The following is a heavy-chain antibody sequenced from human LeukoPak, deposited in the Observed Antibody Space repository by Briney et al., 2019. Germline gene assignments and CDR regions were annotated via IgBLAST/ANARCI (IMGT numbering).Heavy chain of an antibody. CDR1: GGSFSGYY. J-gene: IGHJ4*02. Sequence: SETLSLTCAVYGGSFSGYYWSWIRQPPGKGLEWIGEINHSGSTNYNPSLKSRVTISVDTSKNQFSLKLSSVTAADTAVYYCARSFPYYDSSGYYYVGWRFDYWGQGTLVTVSP. CDR2: INHSGST. D-gene: IGHD3-22*01. CDR3: ARSFPYYDSSGYYYVGWRFDY. V-gene: IGHV4-34*01.